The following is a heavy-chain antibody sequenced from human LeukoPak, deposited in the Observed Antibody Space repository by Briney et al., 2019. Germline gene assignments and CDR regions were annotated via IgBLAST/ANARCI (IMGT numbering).Heavy chain of an antibody. Sequence: SETLSLTRTVSGGSISSYYWSWIRQPPGKGLEWIGYIYYSGSTNYNPSLKSRVTISVDTSKNQFSLKLSSVTAADTAVYYCARGGKLVSSWLDVWGQGTTVTVSS. J-gene: IGHJ6*02. CDR1: GGSISSYY. CDR3: ARGGKLVSSWLDV. CDR2: IYYSGST. V-gene: IGHV4-59*01. D-gene: IGHD6-13*01.